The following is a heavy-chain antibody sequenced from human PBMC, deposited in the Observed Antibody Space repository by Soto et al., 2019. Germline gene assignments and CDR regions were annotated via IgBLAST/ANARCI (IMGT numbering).Heavy chain of an antibody. CDR2: ISSSSSDI. V-gene: IGHV3-11*05. D-gene: IGHD6-13*01. CDR1: GFSFSDSY. CDR3: ARDWAADGRVAY. J-gene: IGHJ4*02. Sequence: PGGSLRLSCAASGFSFSDSYMSWIRQAPGKGLEWLSYISSSSSDINYADSVKGRFTISRDNAKNSLYLQMDSLKVEDTAVYYCARDWAADGRVAYWGQGTLVTVSS.